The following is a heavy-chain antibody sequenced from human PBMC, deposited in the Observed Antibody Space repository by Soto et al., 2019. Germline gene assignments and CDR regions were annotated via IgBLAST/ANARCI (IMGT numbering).Heavy chain of an antibody. CDR2: IYYSGST. J-gene: IGHJ4*02. CDR3: ARGSSIAARGRFDY. V-gene: IGHV4-59*01. D-gene: IGHD6-6*01. CDR1: GGSISSYY. Sequence: SETLSLTCTVSGGSISSYYWSWIRQPPGKGLEWIGYIYYSGSTNYNPSLKSRATISVDTSKNQFSLKLSSVTAADTAVYYCARGSSIAARGRFDYWGQGTLVTVSS.